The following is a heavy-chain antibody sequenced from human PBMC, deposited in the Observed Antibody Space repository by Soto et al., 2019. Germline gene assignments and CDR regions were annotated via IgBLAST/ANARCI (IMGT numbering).Heavy chain of an antibody. CDR1: GYTFTSYG. CDR2: ISAYNGNT. Sequence: QVQLVQSGAEVKKPGASVKVSCKASGYTFTSYGISWVRQAPGQGLEWMGWISAYNGNTNYAQKLQAIVTMTTDTSTSTAYMELRSLRSYYTAVYYCARDGPSWQWLEAFDIWGQGTMVTVSS. CDR3: ARDGPSWQWLEAFDI. J-gene: IGHJ3*02. V-gene: IGHV1-18*01. D-gene: IGHD6-19*01.